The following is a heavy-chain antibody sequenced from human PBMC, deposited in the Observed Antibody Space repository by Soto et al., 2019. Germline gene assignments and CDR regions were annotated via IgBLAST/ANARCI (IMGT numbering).Heavy chain of an antibody. Sequence: RRIRQEPRKGPEWVSGISGSGGSKYYAESVKGRFTISRDNSKSTLYLQMNSLRAEDTANYYCVRWSYYGSRNYYKLAVFGPSAQG. CDR3: VRWSYYGSRNYYKLAVFGP. V-gene: IGHV3-23*01. D-gene: IGHD3-10*01. CDR2: ISGSGGSK. J-gene: IGHJ5*02.